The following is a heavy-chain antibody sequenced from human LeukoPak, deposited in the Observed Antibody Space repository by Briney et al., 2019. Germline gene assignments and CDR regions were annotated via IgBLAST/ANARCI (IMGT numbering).Heavy chain of an antibody. CDR1: GFTFNNYA. CDR2: IRSDGSYK. V-gene: IGHV3-30*02. Sequence: GGSLRLSCAASGFTFNNYAMHWVRQAPGKGLEWVAFIRSDGSYKNYADSVKGRFTISRDNAKNSLYLQMNSLRAEDTAVYYCARDLISYDFWSGYYPTAFDIWGQGTMVTVSS. J-gene: IGHJ3*02. CDR3: ARDLISYDFWSGYYPTAFDI. D-gene: IGHD3-3*01.